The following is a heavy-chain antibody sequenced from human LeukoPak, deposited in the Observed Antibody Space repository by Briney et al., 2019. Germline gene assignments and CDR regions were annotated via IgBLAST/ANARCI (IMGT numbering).Heavy chain of an antibody. CDR2: FDPEDGET. Sequence: ASVKVSCKVSGYTLTELSMHWVRQAPGKGLEWMGGFDPEDGETIYAQKFQGRVTMTEDTSTDTAYMELRSLRSDDTAVYYCVVPGIAVAGTLDYWGQGTLVTVSS. V-gene: IGHV1-24*01. J-gene: IGHJ4*02. CDR1: GYTLTELS. D-gene: IGHD6-19*01. CDR3: VVPGIAVAGTLDY.